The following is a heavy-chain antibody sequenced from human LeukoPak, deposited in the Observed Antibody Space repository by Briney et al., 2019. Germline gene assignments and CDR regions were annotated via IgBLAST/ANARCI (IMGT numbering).Heavy chain of an antibody. CDR3: ARSAFDRSNYFDY. CDR2: IYYSGST. CDR1: GGSISSSSYY. Sequence: SETLSLTCTVSGGSISSSSYYWGWIRQPPGKGLEWIGSIYYSGSTYYNPSLKSRVTISVDTSKNQFSLKLSSVTAADTAVYYCARSAFDRSNYFDYWGQGTLVTVSS. D-gene: IGHD3-22*01. J-gene: IGHJ4*02. V-gene: IGHV4-39*07.